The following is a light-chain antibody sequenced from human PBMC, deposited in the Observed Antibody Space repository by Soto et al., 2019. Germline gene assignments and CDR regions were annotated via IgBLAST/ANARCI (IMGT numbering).Light chain of an antibody. J-gene: IGKJ4*01. CDR3: QQYRWCSLT. CDR2: LTS. V-gene: IGKV3-15*01. CDR1: QSAHNN. Sequence: EIVRTQSPATLFASPGERATLSCRASQSAHNNLAWYQQKPGQAPRLLIYLTSTRATGVPARFSGSGSGTAFPLTISRLQTEDFAFYYCQQYRWCSLTFGGGTKVEIK.